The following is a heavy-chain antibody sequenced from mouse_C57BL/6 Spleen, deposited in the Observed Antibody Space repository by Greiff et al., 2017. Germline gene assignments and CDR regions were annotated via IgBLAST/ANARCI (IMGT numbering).Heavy chain of an antibody. CDR2: IDPSDSYT. CDR3: ARGGYDGGFAY. D-gene: IGHD2-3*01. J-gene: IGHJ3*01. Sequence: QVQLQQPGAELVMPGASVKLSCKASGYTFTSYWMHWVKQRPGQGLEWIGEIDPSDSYTNYNQKCKGKSTLTVDKSSSTAYMQLSSLTSEDSAVDYCARGGYDGGFAYWGQGTLVTVSA. V-gene: IGHV1-69*01. CDR1: GYTFTSYW.